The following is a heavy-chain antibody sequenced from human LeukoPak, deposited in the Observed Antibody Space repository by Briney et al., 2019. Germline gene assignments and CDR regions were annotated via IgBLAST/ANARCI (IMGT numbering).Heavy chain of an antibody. V-gene: IGHV1-2*06. Sequence: ASVKVSCKASGYTFTSYGISWARQGPGQGLEWMGRINPDSGGTNYAQKFQGRVTMTRDTSITTAYMELSRLRSDDTAVYYCASYGSGSYFVMNWGQGTLVTVSS. D-gene: IGHD3-10*01. CDR1: GYTFTSYG. CDR3: ASYGSGSYFVMN. J-gene: IGHJ4*02. CDR2: INPDSGGT.